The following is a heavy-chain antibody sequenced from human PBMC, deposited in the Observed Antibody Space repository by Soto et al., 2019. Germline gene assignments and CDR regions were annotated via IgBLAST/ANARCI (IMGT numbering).Heavy chain of an antibody. Sequence: ASVKVSCKASGYTFTSYYMHWVRQAPGQGLEWMGIINPSGGSTSYAQKFQGRVTMTRDTSTSTVYMELSSLRSEDTAVYYCARDSRRITMVRIFDYWGQGTLVIVSS. CDR1: GYTFTSYY. V-gene: IGHV1-46*01. CDR3: ARDSRRITMVRIFDY. CDR2: INPSGGST. D-gene: IGHD3-10*01. J-gene: IGHJ4*02.